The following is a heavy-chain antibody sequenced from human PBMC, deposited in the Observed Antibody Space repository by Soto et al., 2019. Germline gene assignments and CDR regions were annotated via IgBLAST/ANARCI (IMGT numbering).Heavy chain of an antibody. D-gene: IGHD2-8*01. CDR2: MNPKSGKT. Sequence: QVQLVQSGAEVKKPGASVKVSCKASGYIFTSYDINWVRQATGQGLEWMGWMNPKSGKTGYAQKFQGRVTMTRNTSISTAYMELSSLRSEDTAVYYCARAQTRRDIVLMVDDLGWFDSWGQGTLVTVSS. J-gene: IGHJ5*01. CDR1: GYIFTSYD. V-gene: IGHV1-8*01. CDR3: ARAQTRRDIVLMVDDLGWFDS.